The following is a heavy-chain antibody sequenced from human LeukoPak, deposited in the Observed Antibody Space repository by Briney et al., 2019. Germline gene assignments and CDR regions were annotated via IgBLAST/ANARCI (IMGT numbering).Heavy chain of an antibody. V-gene: IGHV4-34*01. CDR3: ARGLPSSGWLAFDS. D-gene: IGHD6-19*01. Sequence: SETLSLTCAVYGGSFSGYSWSWIRQPPGKGLEWIGEINHSGSTNYNPSLKSRVTISVDTSKRKFSVKLRSVTAADTAVYYCARGLPSSGWLAFDSWGQGTLVTVAS. J-gene: IGHJ4*02. CDR2: INHSGST. CDR1: GGSFSGYS.